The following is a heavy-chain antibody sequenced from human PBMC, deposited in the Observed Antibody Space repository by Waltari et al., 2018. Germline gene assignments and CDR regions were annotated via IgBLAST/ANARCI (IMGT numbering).Heavy chain of an antibody. D-gene: IGHD3-22*01. CDR1: GYSISSGSY. CDR2: IHHSGNT. CDR3: VGDYEGVINYLDF. Sequence: QVQLQESGPGLVTPSETLSLTCAVSGYSISSGSYWGWVRQPPGKGLGWIGSIHHSGNTYYNPSLKSRVTISVDTSKNQFSLKLSSVTAADTAMYFCVGDYEGVINYLDFWGQGTLVSVSS. J-gene: IGHJ4*02. V-gene: IGHV4-38-2*02.